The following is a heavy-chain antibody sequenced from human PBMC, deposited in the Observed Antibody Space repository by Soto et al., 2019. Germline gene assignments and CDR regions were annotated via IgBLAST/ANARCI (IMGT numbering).Heavy chain of an antibody. J-gene: IGHJ4*02. Sequence: HPGVSRRRSWSPCPRTPNRNTIRRIREGPGKGLEWVAVVSIGGSTHYADSARGRFTISRDNSKNTLFLQMNSLTAEATAVYFCAKRRGAAGHFDYWGQGALVTVCS. D-gene: IGHD2-15*01. CDR1: PRTPNRNT. CDR2: VSIGGST. V-gene: IGHV3-23*01. CDR3: AKRRGAAGHFDY.